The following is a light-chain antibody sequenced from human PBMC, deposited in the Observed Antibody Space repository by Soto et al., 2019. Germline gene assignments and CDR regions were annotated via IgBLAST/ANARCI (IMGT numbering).Light chain of an antibody. Sequence: QSALTQPASVSGSPGQSITISCTGSSNDVGGYNFVSWYQQHPGKAPKLLIYEVTNRPSGISDRFSGSRSVNTASLTISGLQPEDEADYYCASYTSTNSLIFGGGTKLTVL. CDR3: ASYTSTNSLI. V-gene: IGLV2-14*01. CDR2: EVT. CDR1: SNDVGGYNF. J-gene: IGLJ2*01.